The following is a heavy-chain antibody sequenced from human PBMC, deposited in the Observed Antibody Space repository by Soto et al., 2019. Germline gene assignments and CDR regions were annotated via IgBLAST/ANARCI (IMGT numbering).Heavy chain of an antibody. CDR3: ARVGLGYSNSWGFDY. CDR1: GFSVSSGGYS. J-gene: IGHJ4*02. CDR2: VYYSENT. Sequence: XETLSLTCTVAGFSVSSGGYSWNWIRQPRGKGLEWIGYVYYSENTKYNPSLKSRVTISVDTSKDQISLKLSSVTAADTAVYYCARVGLGYSNSWGFDYWGQGTLVTVSS. D-gene: IGHD6-6*01. V-gene: IGHV4-61*08.